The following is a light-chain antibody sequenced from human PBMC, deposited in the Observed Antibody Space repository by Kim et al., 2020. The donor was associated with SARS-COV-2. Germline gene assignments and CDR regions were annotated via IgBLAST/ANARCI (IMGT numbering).Light chain of an antibody. CDR2: SND. V-gene: IGLV1-44*01. Sequence: GQRVTISSSGSSPNIGSNAVSWYQQLPGTAPNLVVYSNDQRPSGVPDRFSGSRSGTSASLAISGLQSEDEADYYCAAWDDSLYGRRFGGGTKVTVL. J-gene: IGLJ3*02. CDR3: AAWDDSLYGRR. CDR1: SPNIGSNA.